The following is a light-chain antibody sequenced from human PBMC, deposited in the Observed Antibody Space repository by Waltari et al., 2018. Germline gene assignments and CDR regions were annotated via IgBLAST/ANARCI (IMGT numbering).Light chain of an antibody. V-gene: IGLV3-10*01. CDR2: EDD. CDR1: ALPEKY. CDR3: YSTDSSGNERV. J-gene: IGLJ2*01. Sequence: SYELTQPPSVSVSPGQTTRITCSGDALPEKYASWYQQKSDQAPLLVIYEDDKRPFGIPERFSGFSSGTMATLTIRGAQVDDEADYYCYSTDSSGNERVFGGGTKLTVL.